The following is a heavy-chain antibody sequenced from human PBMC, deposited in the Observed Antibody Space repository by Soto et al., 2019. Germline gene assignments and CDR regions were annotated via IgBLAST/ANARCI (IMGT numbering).Heavy chain of an antibody. D-gene: IGHD6-6*01. CDR1: GGTFSSYT. CDR2: IIPILGIA. J-gene: IGHJ4*02. CDR3: ARDAPIAAQTLDY. V-gene: IGHV1-69*08. Sequence: QVQLVQSGAEVKKPGSSVKVSCKASGGTFSSYTISWVPQAPGQGLEWMGRIIPILGIANYAQKFQGRVTITADKSTSTAYMELSSLRSEDTAVYYCARDAPIAAQTLDYWGQGTLVTVSS.